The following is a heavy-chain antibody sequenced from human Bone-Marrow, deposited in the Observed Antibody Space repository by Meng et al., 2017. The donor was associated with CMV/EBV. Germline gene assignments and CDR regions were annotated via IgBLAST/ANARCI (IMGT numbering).Heavy chain of an antibody. CDR1: GFTFSTYS. D-gene: IGHD3-10*01. J-gene: IGHJ4*02. CDR3: APGRYFYASGTTEPYDY. CDR2: ITWNSGNI. V-gene: IGHV3-9*01. Sequence: GGYLRLSCAASGFTFSTYSMNWVRQAPGKGLEWVSGITWNSGNIEYADSVKGRFTISRDNAKNSLYLQMNSLRAEDTALYYCAPGRYFYASGTTEPYDYWGQGTLVTVSS.